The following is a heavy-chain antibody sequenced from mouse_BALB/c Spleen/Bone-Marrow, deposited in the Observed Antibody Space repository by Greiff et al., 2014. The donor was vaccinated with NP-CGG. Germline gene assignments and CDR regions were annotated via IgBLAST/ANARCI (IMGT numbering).Heavy chain of an antibody. Sequence: QVQLKESGAELVRPGSSVKISCKASGYAFSSYWMNWVKQRPGQGLEWIGQIYPGDGDTNYNGKFKGKSTLTADKSSSTAYMQLSRLTSEDSAVYFCARVRNWADYWGQGTTLTVSS. CDR2: IYPGDGDT. J-gene: IGHJ2*01. CDR1: GYAFSSYW. CDR3: ARVRNWADY. V-gene: IGHV1-80*01. D-gene: IGHD4-1*01.